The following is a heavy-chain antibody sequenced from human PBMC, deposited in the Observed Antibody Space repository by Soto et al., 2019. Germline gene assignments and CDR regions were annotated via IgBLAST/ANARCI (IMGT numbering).Heavy chain of an antibody. Sequence: ESGGGLVKPGGSLRLSCAASGFTFSTYGMNWVRQAPGKGLAWVSSISRSSNDLYYADAEKGRFTIYRDNAKISLFLNMDSPRSVDSAVYYCTRDVPISAVKSSARSRVRRFFDIRGHGTLVTGSS. CDR3: TRDVPISAVKSSARSRVRRFFDI. CDR2: ISRSSNDL. V-gene: IGHV3-21*01. D-gene: IGHD6-19*01. CDR1: GFTFSTYG. J-gene: IGHJ4*01.